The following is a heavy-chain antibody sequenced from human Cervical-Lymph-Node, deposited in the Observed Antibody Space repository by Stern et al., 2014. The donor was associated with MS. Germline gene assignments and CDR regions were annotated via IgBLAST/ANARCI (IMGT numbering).Heavy chain of an antibody. D-gene: IGHD1-26*01. CDR3: ARSGLVAPYGDY. J-gene: IGHJ4*02. Sequence: VQLVESGAEVKKPGASVKVSCKASGYTFTNYYMHWVRQAPGQGLEWMGLINPSGGSTAYAQKFQGRVTMTGDTCNSTTFMEVSSLRSEDTAVYYCARSGLVAPYGDYWGQGTLVTVSS. V-gene: IGHV1-46*01. CDR1: GYTFTNYY. CDR2: INPSGGST.